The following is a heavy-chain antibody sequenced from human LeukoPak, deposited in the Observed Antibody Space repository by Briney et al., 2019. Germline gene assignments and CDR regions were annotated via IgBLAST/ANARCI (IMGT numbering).Heavy chain of an antibody. D-gene: IGHD5-12*01. J-gene: IGHJ4*02. V-gene: IGHV3-30*02. CDR1: GLVFSNYG. CDR3: AKDSNSGYVSVGPDY. CDR2: LRYDASNQ. Sequence: PGGSLTLSCQTSGLVFSNYGMHWVRQAPDKGLEWVAYLRYDASNQYYADFVNGRFIISRDNSRNTLYLQMNNLRPEDTGVYSCAKDSNSGYVSVGPDYWGLGTLVTVSS.